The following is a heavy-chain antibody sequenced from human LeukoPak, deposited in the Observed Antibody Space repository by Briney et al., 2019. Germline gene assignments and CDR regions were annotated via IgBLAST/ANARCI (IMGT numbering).Heavy chain of an antibody. CDR2: IFTSGTI. CDR1: GDSVSDYH. D-gene: IGHD3-9*01. J-gene: IGHJ5*02. V-gene: IGHV4-4*07. Sequence: SETLSLTCSVSGDSVSDYHWSWIRQPAGKGLEWIGRIFTSGTIHYHPSLRSRVTISVDQSKNQFFLKLTSVTAADAAVYYFVRSRYFDWSNWFDPGGQGTLVTVSS. CDR3: VRSRYFDWSNWFDP.